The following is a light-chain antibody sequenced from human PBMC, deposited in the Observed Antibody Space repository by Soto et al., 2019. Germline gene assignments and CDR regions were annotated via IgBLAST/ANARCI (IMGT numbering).Light chain of an antibody. CDR3: QQYGSSPPIT. Sequence: EIVMTPSPATLSVSPGERANLSCRASQSVGSDLAWCQQTPGQAPRLVIYGASSRATGIPDRFSGSGSGTDFTLTISRLEPEDFAVYYCQQYGSSPPITFGQGTRLEI. J-gene: IGKJ5*01. CDR2: GAS. CDR1: QSVGSD. V-gene: IGKV3-20*01.